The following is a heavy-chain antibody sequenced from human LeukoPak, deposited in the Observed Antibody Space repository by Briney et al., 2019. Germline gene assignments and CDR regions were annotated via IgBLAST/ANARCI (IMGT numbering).Heavy chain of an antibody. CDR1: GYTFTGYY. J-gene: IGHJ4*02. CDR3: ARDRGLTPDFDY. D-gene: IGHD4-17*01. CDR2: INPNSGGT. Sequence: ASLKVSCKASGYTFTGYYMHWVRQAPGQVLDWMVWINPNSGGTNYAQKFQGRVTMTSDTSISTAYMELSRLRSEDTALYYCARDRGLTPDFDYWGQGSLVTVSS. V-gene: IGHV1-2*02.